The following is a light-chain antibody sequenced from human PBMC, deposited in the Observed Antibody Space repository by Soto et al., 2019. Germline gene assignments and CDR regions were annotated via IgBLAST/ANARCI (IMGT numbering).Light chain of an antibody. Sequence: DLQITQSPSSLSASVGDRVTITCRSSQSMSSYLKWYQQKPGKAPKLLSYAASSVQSGVPSRFTGTRSRTPLTRTIRTLQSEQSGTYPSQQSYRTPPCAVGHGPK. J-gene: IGKJ2*02. CDR3: QQSYRTPPCA. V-gene: IGKV1-39*01. CDR1: QSMSSY. CDR2: AAS.